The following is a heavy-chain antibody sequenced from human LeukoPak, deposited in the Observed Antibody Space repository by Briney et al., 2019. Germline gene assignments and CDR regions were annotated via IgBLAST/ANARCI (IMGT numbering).Heavy chain of an antibody. CDR3: ATLTRGGTWCH. CDR2: IRQDGSEQ. V-gene: IGHV3-7*01. Sequence: GGSLRLSCAASGFTFSNYWMMWVRQAPGKGLDWVANIRQDGSEQNYVDSVKGRFTISRDNAKKSLYLQMNSLRAEDTALYYCATLTRGGTWCHWGQGTPVSVSS. CDR1: GFTFSNYW. J-gene: IGHJ4*02. D-gene: IGHD6-13*01.